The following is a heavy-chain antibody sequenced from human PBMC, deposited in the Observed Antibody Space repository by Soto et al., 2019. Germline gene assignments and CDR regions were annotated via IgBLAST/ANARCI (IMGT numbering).Heavy chain of an antibody. V-gene: IGHV6-1*01. CDR3: AGTTSHQWYYMDV. Sequence: QVQLQESGPGLVKPSQTLSLTCAISGDSVSSNSAAWNWIRLSPSRGLEWLARTYYRSRWYNDYAVSVRCRITVNPDTSKNQFSLQLTSVTPEDTAVYYCAGTTSHQWYYMDVWGKGTTVTVSS. CDR2: TYYRSRWYN. D-gene: IGHD1-7*01. J-gene: IGHJ6*03. CDR1: GDSVSSNSAA.